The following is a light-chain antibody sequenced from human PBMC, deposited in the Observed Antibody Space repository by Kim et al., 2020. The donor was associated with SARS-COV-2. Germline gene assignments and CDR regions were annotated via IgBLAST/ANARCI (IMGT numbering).Light chain of an antibody. J-gene: IGLJ2*01. CDR2: DVN. Sequence: QSALTQPASVSGSAGQSITISCTGTNSDIGTYNFVSWFQQHPGKVPKLIIFDVNKRPSGVPGRFSGSKSGNTASLTVSGLQAEDEADYYCNSYSYSASHVIFGGGTQLTVL. CDR3: NSYSYSASHVI. V-gene: IGLV2-14*03. CDR1: NSDIGTYNF.